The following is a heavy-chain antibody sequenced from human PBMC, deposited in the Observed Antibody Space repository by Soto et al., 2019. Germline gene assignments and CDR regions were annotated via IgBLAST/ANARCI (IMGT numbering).Heavy chain of an antibody. V-gene: IGHV3-48*01. CDR1: GFTFSSYS. Sequence: GGSLRLSCAASGFTFSSYSMNWVRQAPGKGLEWVSYISSGSVTIYYADSVKGRFTISRDNAKNSLYLQMHSLRGEDTAVYYCARDYRVTTTDYYYYGMDVWGQGTTVTVSS. CDR3: ARDYRVTTTDYYYYGMDV. D-gene: IGHD4-17*01. J-gene: IGHJ6*02. CDR2: ISSGSVTI.